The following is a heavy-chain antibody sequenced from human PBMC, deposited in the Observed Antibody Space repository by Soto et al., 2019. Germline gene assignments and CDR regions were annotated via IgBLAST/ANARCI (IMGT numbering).Heavy chain of an antibody. J-gene: IGHJ6*02. D-gene: IGHD1-7*01. CDR2: TNTDGTAT. V-gene: IGHV3-74*03. CDR1: GYTFSAYW. Sequence: GGSLRLSCAASGYTFSAYWMHWVRQAPGKGLVWVSRTNTDGTATTYADSVEGRFTISRDNAKNMLYLQMNSLRAEDTAVYYCTTDLEDFNNWNYENYYYYGMDVWGQGTTVTVSS. CDR3: TTDLEDFNNWNYENYYYYGMDV.